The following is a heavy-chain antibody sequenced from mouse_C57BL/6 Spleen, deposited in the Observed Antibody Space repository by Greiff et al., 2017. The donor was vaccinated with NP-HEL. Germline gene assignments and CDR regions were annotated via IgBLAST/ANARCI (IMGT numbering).Heavy chain of an antibody. D-gene: IGHD4-1*01. CDR3: GRRGDLGRDDFDY. V-gene: IGHV1-19*01. J-gene: IGHJ2*01. CDR2: INPYNGGT. CDR1: GYTFTHYY. Sequence: VQLQQSGPVLVKPGASVKMSCKASGYTFTHYYMNWVKQSHGKSLEWIGVINPYNGGTSYNQKFKGKATLTVDKSSSTAYMELNSLTSEDSAVYYWGRRGDLGRDDFDYWGQGTTLTVSS.